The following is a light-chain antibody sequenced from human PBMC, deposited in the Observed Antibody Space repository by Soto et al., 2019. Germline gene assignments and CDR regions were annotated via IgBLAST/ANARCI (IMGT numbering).Light chain of an antibody. CDR1: QSVSIY. Sequence: IMRTQSAATLFVSTGEMSTLSGRDSQSVSIYLAWYQQKPGQAPRLLIFGASSRATGIPARFSSSGSGTEFNLTISSLQSEDFAVYVCQPYEDWLMLTFGGGAKVDIK. CDR3: QPYEDWLMLT. J-gene: IGKJ4*01. CDR2: GAS. V-gene: IGKV3D-15*01.